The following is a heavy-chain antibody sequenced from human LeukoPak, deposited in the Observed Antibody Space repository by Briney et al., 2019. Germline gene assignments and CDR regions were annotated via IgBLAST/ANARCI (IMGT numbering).Heavy chain of an antibody. CDR3: ARRWGNIVGVTYEY. Sequence: PSETLSLTCTISGSSITSVSHYWGWIRQPPGKGLEWIGDIYYTGSTYYSPSLRNRVTMSVHTSENQFSLRLNSVTAVDTAVYYCARRWGNIVGVTYEYWGQGTLVTVSS. V-gene: IGHV4-39*01. CDR2: IYYTGST. D-gene: IGHD3-16*01. J-gene: IGHJ4*02. CDR1: GSSITSVSHY.